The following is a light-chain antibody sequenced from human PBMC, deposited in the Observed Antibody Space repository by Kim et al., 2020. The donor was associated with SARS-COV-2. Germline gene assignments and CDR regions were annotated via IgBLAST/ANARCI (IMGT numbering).Light chain of an antibody. CDR1: SNNVGNQG. Sequence: QAGLTQPPSVSKALRQTATLTCTGNSNNVGNQGAAWLQQHQGHPPKLLSYRDNSRPSGISERLSASRSGTTASLTITGLQPEDEADYYCSAWDSSLSAWVFGGGTKLTVL. J-gene: IGLJ3*02. V-gene: IGLV10-54*01. CDR2: RDN. CDR3: SAWDSSLSAWV.